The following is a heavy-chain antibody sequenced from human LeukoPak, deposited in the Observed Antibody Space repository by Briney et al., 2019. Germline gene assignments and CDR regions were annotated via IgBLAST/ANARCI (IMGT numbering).Heavy chain of an antibody. Sequence: GGSLRLSCAASGFTFSSYWMSWVRQAPGKGLEWVANIKQDGSEKYCVDSVKGRFTISRDNAKNSLYLQMNSLRAEDTAVYYCAREGGPNYDILTGYTFDYWGQGTLVTVSS. V-gene: IGHV3-7*01. CDR1: GFTFSSYW. J-gene: IGHJ4*02. CDR3: AREGGPNYDILTGYTFDY. CDR2: IKQDGSEK. D-gene: IGHD3-9*01.